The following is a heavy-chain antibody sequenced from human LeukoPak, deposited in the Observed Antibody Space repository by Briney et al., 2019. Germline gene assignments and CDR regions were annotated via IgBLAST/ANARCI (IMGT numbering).Heavy chain of an antibody. Sequence: VASVKVSCKASGYTFTSYGISWVRQAPGQGLEWMGWISAYNGNTNYAQKLQGRVTMTTDISTSTAYMELRSLRSDDTAVYYCARDWDETYYYYGMDVWGQGTTVTVSS. CDR1: GYTFTSYG. CDR3: ARDWDETYYYYGMDV. CDR2: ISAYNGNT. J-gene: IGHJ6*02. D-gene: IGHD1-26*01. V-gene: IGHV1-18*01.